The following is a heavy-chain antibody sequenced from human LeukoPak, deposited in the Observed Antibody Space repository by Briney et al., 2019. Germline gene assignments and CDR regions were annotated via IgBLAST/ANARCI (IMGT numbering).Heavy chain of an antibody. Sequence: ASVKVSCKTSGYTFNGYGVSWVRQAPGQGPEWMGWISAYNGNTNYAKKLRGRLTLTTDTSTSTVYMELRSLRSDDTAIYYCASPRGSRGTYDFWSGYDNYFDPWGQGTLVTVSS. CDR1: GYTFNGYG. CDR3: ASPRGSRGTYDFWSGYDNYFDP. D-gene: IGHD3-3*01. CDR2: ISAYNGNT. J-gene: IGHJ5*02. V-gene: IGHV1-18*01.